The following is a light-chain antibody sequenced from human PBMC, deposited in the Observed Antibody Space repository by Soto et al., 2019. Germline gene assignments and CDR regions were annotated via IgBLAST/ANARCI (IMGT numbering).Light chain of an antibody. V-gene: IGKV3D-15*01. CDR1: QSVSSY. CDR2: DAS. CDR3: QQYNNWPPIT. J-gene: IGKJ4*01. Sequence: ENVMSQSPATLSVSPGERATLPCRASQSVSSYLAWYQQKPGQAPRLLIYDASNRATGIPARFSGSGSGTEFTLTISSLQSEDFAVYYCQQYNNWPPITFGGGTKVDIK.